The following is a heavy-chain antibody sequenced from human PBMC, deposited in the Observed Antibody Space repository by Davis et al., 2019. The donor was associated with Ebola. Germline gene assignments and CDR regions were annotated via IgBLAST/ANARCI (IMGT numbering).Heavy chain of an antibody. D-gene: IGHD1-1*01. CDR2: ISSTSTTI. CDR1: GFTFSTYG. J-gene: IGHJ4*02. Sequence: PGGSLRLSCAASGFTFSTYGMNWVRQSPGKGLEWVSYISSTSTTIQYADSVKGRFTISRDSAKNSLYLQMNSLRAEDTAVYYCAREDQYNTFDYWGQGTLVTVSS. CDR3: AREDQYNTFDY. V-gene: IGHV3-48*04.